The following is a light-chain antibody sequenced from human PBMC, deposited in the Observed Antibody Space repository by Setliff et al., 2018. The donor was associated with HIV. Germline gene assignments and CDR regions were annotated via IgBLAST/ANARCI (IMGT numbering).Light chain of an antibody. CDR3: NSFASNSAYTPYV. V-gene: IGLV2-14*01. J-gene: IGLJ1*01. CDR1: SSDIGRYNS. Sequence: QSALTQPASVSGSPGQSITIPCTGTSSDIGRYNSVSWYQQKPGKAPKLLIFDVNNRPSGVSTRFSASKSGNTASLTISGLQPEDEADYYCNSFASNSAYTPYVFGTGTRSP. CDR2: DVN.